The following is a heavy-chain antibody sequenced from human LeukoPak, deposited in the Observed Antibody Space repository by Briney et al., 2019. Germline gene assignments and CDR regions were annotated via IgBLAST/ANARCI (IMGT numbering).Heavy chain of an antibody. CDR3: AREDPQTTVPEGLDV. CDR2: IYFSGAT. V-gene: IGHV4-59*01. CDR1: GGSMSNYY. D-gene: IGHD4-17*01. Sequence: PSETLSLTCTVSGGSMSNYYWSWLRQSPVKGLEWIGYIYFSGATNYNPSLKSRVTISVDTSKNQFSLKLSSVTAADTAVYYCAREDPQTTVPEGLDVWGQGTTATVSS. J-gene: IGHJ6*02.